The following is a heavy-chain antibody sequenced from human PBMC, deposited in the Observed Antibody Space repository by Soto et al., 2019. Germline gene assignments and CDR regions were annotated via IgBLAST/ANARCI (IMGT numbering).Heavy chain of an antibody. V-gene: IGHV3-23*01. Sequence: GGSLRLSCAASGFTFSSYDISWVRQAPGKGLEWVSAISGNGISTYYADSVKGRFTISRDNSENTLYLQMNSLRAEDTAVYFCAKEGDYYDFWSGYGMDVWGQGTTVTVSS. J-gene: IGHJ6*02. D-gene: IGHD3-3*01. CDR3: AKEGDYYDFWSGYGMDV. CDR1: GFTFSSYD. CDR2: ISGNGIST.